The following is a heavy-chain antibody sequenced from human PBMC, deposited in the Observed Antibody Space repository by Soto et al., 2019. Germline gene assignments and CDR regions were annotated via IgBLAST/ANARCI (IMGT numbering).Heavy chain of an antibody. V-gene: IGHV1-2*04. D-gene: IGHD3-22*01. J-gene: IGHJ3*02. Sequence: ASVKVSCKASGYTFTGYYMHWVRQAPGQGLEWMGWINPNSGGTNYAQKFQGWVTMTRDTSINTAYMELSRLRSDDTAVYYCARAYDTDAFDIWGQGTMVTVSS. CDR3: ARAYDTDAFDI. CDR2: INPNSGGT. CDR1: GYTFTGYY.